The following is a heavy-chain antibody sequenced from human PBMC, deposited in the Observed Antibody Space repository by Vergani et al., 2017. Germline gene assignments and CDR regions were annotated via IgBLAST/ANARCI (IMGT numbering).Heavy chain of an antibody. V-gene: IGHV1-18*04. CDR2: ICPYNGNK. CDR3: ARGGRWEWRTP. D-gene: IGHD1-26*01. Sequence: QVHLVQSGAEVTTPGASVKVSCMASGYTFTSYGISWVRQAPGQGLEGMGWICPYNGNKNDAQKFQGRVTMTTDTSKSTAYMELRSLRSGDTGVYYCARGGRWEWRTPWGQGTLVTVSS. J-gene: IGHJ5*02. CDR1: GYTFTSYG.